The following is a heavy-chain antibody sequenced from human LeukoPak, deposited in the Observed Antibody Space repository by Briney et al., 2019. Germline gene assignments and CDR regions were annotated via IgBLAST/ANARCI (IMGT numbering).Heavy chain of an antibody. CDR3: AKDRYCSGGTCYSDY. J-gene: IGHJ4*02. V-gene: IGHV3-23*01. D-gene: IGHD2-15*01. Sequence: GGSLRLSCAASGFTFSSYAMSWVRQAPGKGLEWVSAISGSGSSTYYADSVKGRFTISRDNSKNTLYPQMNSLRAEDTAVYYCAKDRYCSGGTCYSDYWGQGTLVTVSS. CDR2: ISGSGSST. CDR1: GFTFSSYA.